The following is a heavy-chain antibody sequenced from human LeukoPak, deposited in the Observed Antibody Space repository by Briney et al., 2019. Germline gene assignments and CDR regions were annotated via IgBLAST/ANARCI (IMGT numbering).Heavy chain of an antibody. J-gene: IGHJ4*02. V-gene: IGHV4-34*01. D-gene: IGHD6-19*01. CDR3: ASRSRRFTVAGRGALGY. Sequence: SETLSLTCAVYGGSSSGYYWSWIRQPPGKGLEWIGEINHSGSTNYNPSLKSRVTISVDTSKNQFSLKLSSVTAADTAVYYCASRSRRFTVAGRGALGYWGQGTLVTVSS. CDR1: GGSSSGYY. CDR2: INHSGST.